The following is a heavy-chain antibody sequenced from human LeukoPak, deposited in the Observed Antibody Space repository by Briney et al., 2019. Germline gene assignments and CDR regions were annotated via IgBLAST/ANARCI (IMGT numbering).Heavy chain of an antibody. CDR3: ARGPRWGDAFDI. J-gene: IGHJ3*02. CDR2: IYYSGST. CDR1: GGSISSYY. Sequence: PSETLSLTCTVSGGSISSYYWSWIRQPPGKGLEWIGYIYYSGSTNYNPSLKSRVTISVDTSKNQFSLKLSSVTAADTAVYYCARGPRWGDAFDIWGQGTMVTVSS. V-gene: IGHV4-59*01. D-gene: IGHD7-27*01.